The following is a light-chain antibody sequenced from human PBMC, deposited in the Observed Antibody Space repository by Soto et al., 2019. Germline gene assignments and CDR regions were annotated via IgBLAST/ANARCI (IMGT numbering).Light chain of an antibody. CDR2: GAS. CDR3: QQYGSSRWT. J-gene: IGKJ1*01. Sequence: DIVMTQSPATLSVSPGAIATLSCRAIQRISSNLAWYQHKPGQAPRLLIYGASSRATGIPDRFSGSGSGTDFTLTISRLEPEDFAVYYCQQYGSSRWTFGQGTKVDIK. CDR1: QRISSN. V-gene: IGKV3-20*01.